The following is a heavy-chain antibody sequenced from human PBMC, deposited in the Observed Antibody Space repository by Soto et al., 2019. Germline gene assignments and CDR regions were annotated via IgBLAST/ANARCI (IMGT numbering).Heavy chain of an antibody. CDR3: ASYDSSGYYSFPFDI. V-gene: IGHV3-74*01. CDR2: INSDGSST. J-gene: IGHJ3*02. CDR1: GFTFSSYW. D-gene: IGHD3-22*01. Sequence: EVQLVESGGGLVQPGGSLRLSCAASGFTFSSYWMHWVRQAPGKGLVWVSRINSDGSSTSYADSVKGRFTISRDNAKNTLYLQMNSLRAEDTAVYYCASYDSSGYYSFPFDIWGQGTMVTVSS.